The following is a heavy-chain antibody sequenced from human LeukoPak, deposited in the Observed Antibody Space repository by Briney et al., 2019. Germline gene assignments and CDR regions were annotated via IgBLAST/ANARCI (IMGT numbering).Heavy chain of an antibody. D-gene: IGHD1-1*01. CDR3: AKVNDFDY. V-gene: IGHV3-30*18. CDR2: ISDDGSNK. Sequence: GGSLRLSCAASGFTFSSYGMHWVRQAPGKGLEWVAAISDDGSNKYYADSVKGRFTISRDSSKNTLYLQMNRLRAEDTAVYYCAKVNDFDYWGQGTLVTVSS. CDR1: GFTFSSYG. J-gene: IGHJ4*02.